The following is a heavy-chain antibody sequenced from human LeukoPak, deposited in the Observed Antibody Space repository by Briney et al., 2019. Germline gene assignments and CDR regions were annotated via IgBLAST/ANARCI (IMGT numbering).Heavy chain of an antibody. CDR1: GFTFSNYW. V-gene: IGHV3-7*01. D-gene: IGHD2-15*01. CDR3: VRQRRYCSGDSCYQRTFDY. J-gene: IGHJ4*02. CDR2: IKQDGSEK. Sequence: GGSLRLSCAASGFTFSNYWMSWVRQAPGKGLEWVANIKQDGSEKSYVGSVTGRFTISRDNVKNSLYMQMNSLRAEDTAVYYCVRQRRYCSGDSCYQRTFDYWGQGTLVTVSS.